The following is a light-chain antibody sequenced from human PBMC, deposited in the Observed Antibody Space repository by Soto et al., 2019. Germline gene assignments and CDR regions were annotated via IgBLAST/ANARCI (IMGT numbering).Light chain of an antibody. J-gene: IGKJ5*01. V-gene: IGKV1-5*03. CDR3: QQYNSYST. Sequence: DIQMTQSPSTLSASVGDRVTITCRASQSISNWLAWYQQKPGKAPKLLIYKASSLESGIPSRFSGSGSGTAYTITINCLQPDDFAAYYCQQYNSYSTCGQGTRLEIK. CDR1: QSISNW. CDR2: KAS.